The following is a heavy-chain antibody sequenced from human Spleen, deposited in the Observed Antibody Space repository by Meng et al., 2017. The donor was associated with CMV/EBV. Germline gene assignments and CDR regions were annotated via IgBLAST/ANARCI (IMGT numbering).Heavy chain of an antibody. D-gene: IGHD5-12*01. CDR2: MNPNNGYA. CDR3: ARGKEGGGYDFTFDP. Sequence: ASVKVSCXXSGYTFISYDINWLRQATGQGLEWXGWMNPNNGYAAYAQKFKGRITITRDTSMSTSYMELISLTPEDTAVYYCARGKEGGGYDFTFDPWGQGTLVTVSS. V-gene: IGHV1-8*01. CDR1: GYTFISYD. J-gene: IGHJ5*02.